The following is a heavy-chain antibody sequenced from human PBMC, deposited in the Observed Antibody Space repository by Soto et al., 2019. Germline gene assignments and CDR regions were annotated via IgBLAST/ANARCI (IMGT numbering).Heavy chain of an antibody. Sequence: QVQLVQSGAEVKKPGSSVRVSCTPSGGTFSSYTISWVRQAPGQGLEWMGRIVPITGMTRYAQKFQGRLTITAVTSTTTAYLELISRTSEDSAVYFCSRGVASLVDSWGQGTQVTVSS. V-gene: IGHV1-69*02. CDR1: GGTFSSYT. CDR3: SRGVASLVDS. D-gene: IGHD2-15*01. CDR2: IVPITGMT. J-gene: IGHJ4*02.